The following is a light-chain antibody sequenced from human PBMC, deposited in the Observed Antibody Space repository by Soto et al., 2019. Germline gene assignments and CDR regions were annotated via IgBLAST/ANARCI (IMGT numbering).Light chain of an antibody. CDR1: SSNIGNNY. Sequence: QSVLTQPPSVSAAPGQKVTISCSGSSSNIGNNYVSWYQQLPGTAPKLLIYENNKRPSGIPDRFSGSKSGTSATLGITGLQTGDEADYYCGTWDSSLSAGDVFGTGTKVTV. J-gene: IGLJ1*01. CDR2: ENN. CDR3: GTWDSSLSAGDV. V-gene: IGLV1-51*02.